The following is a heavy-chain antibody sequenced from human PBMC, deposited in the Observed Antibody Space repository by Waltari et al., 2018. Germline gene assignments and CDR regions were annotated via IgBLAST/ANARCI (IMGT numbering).Heavy chain of an antibody. CDR2: ISRSSSYI. Sequence: EVQLVESGGGLVKPGGSLRLSCAASGFTFSSYSMNWVRQAPGKGLEWVSYISRSSSYIYYADAVKGRFTIARDNAKNSLYLQMNSLRAEDTAVYYCARTVTTYFDYWGQGTLVTVSS. D-gene: IGHD4-17*01. V-gene: IGHV3-21*01. CDR1: GFTFSSYS. CDR3: ARTVTTYFDY. J-gene: IGHJ4*02.